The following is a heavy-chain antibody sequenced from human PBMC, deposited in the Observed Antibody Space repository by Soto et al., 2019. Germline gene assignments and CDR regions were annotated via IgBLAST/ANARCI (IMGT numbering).Heavy chain of an antibody. CDR3: VKDVGWNYVADY. Sequence: GGSLRLSCAASGFTFSNFGMHWVRQAPGKGLEWVAVISYDGSNTYYADSVKGRFTISRDKSKNTLFLEMNSLGAEDTALYYWVKDVGWNYVADYWGQGTLVTVSS. D-gene: IGHD1-7*01. CDR1: GFTFSNFG. J-gene: IGHJ4*02. V-gene: IGHV3-30*18. CDR2: ISYDGSNT.